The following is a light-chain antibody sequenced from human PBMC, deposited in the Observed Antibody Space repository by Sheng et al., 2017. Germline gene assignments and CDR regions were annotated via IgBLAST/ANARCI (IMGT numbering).Light chain of an antibody. Sequence: QSALTQPASVSGSPGQSITISCTGTSSDVGGYNYVSWYQQHPGKAPKLMIYDVSNRPSGFRNRFSGSKSGNTASLTISGLQAEDEADYYCSSYTSSSTLVFGGGTKLTVL. CDR2: DVS. J-gene: IGLJ3*02. CDR1: SSDVGGYNY. CDR3: SSYTSSSTLV. V-gene: IGLV2-14*01.